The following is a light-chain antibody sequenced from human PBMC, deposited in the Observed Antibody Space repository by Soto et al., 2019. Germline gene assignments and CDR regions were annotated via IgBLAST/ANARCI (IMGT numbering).Light chain of an antibody. CDR3: AAWDDSRSGVV. CDR1: SSNIGSNY. J-gene: IGLJ2*01. CDR2: RNN. V-gene: IGLV1-47*01. Sequence: QSVLTQPPSASGTPGQRVTISCSGSSSNIGSNYVYWYQQHPGTAPKLLIYRNNQRPSGVPDRFSGSKSGTSASLAISGLRSEDEADYYCAAWDDSRSGVVFGGGTKLTVL.